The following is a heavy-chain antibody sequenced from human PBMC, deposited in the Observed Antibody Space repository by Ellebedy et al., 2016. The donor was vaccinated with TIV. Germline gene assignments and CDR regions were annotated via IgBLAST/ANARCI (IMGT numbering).Heavy chain of an antibody. CDR3: ARDLKYDFWSGYYSDYYYGMDV. D-gene: IGHD3-3*01. CDR2: ISSSSSTK. J-gene: IGHJ6*02. CDR1: GFTFSTYA. V-gene: IGHV3-48*01. Sequence: GGSLRLSCAASGFTFSTYAMSWVRQAPGKGLEWVSYISSSSSTKYYADSVKGRFTISRDYSKNTLYLQMNSLRAEDTAVYYCARDLKYDFWSGYYSDYYYGMDVWGQGTTVTVSS.